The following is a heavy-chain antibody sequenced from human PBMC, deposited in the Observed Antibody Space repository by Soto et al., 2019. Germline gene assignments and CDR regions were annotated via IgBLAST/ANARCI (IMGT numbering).Heavy chain of an antibody. Sequence: SETLSLTCTVSGGSISSGGYYWSWIRQHPGKGLEWIGYIYYSGSTYYNPSLKSRVTISVDTSKNQFSLKLSSVTAADTAVYYCARDLVGATYPFDIWGQGTMVTVSS. D-gene: IGHD1-26*01. J-gene: IGHJ3*02. CDR1: GGSISSGGYY. V-gene: IGHV4-31*03. CDR3: ARDLVGATYPFDI. CDR2: IYYSGST.